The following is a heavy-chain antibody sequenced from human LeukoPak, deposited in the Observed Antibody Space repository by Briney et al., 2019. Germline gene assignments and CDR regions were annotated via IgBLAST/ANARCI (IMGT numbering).Heavy chain of an antibody. CDR2: IKSKTDGGTT. CDR1: GFTFSNAW. CDR3: TTAPPRIVATIVDY. Sequence: GGSLRLSCAASGFTFSNAWMSWVRQAPGKGLEWVGRIKSKTDGGTTDYAAPVKGRFTISRDDPKNTLYLQMNSLKTEDTAVYYCTTAPPRIVATIVDYWGQGTLVTVSS. D-gene: IGHD5-12*01. J-gene: IGHJ4*02. V-gene: IGHV3-15*01.